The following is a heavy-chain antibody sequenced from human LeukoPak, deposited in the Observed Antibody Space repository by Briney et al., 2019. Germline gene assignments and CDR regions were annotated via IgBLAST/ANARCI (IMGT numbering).Heavy chain of an antibody. CDR3: AKSPWGDSSGYYSDY. Sequence: GGSLRLSCAASGFTFSSYGMHWVRQAPGKGLEWVAVISYDGSNKYYADSVKGRFTISRDNSKNTLYLQMNGLRAEDTAVYYCAKSPWGDSSGYYSDYWGQGTLVTVSS. D-gene: IGHD3-22*01. V-gene: IGHV3-30*18. CDR2: ISYDGSNK. J-gene: IGHJ4*02. CDR1: GFTFSSYG.